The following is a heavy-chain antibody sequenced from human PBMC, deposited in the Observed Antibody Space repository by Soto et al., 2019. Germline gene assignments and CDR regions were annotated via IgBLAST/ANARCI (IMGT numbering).Heavy chain of an antibody. Sequence: KPSETLSLTCTVSGDSISTYYWSWIRQPPGEGLQWIGYIFYSGGTAYNPSLKSRVTISLDMSKKQISLKLSSVTTADTATYFCARLQLVQKVIDYWGQGTLVTVSS. CDR1: GDSISTYY. D-gene: IGHD1-1*01. J-gene: IGHJ4*02. CDR2: IFYSGGT. V-gene: IGHV4-59*01. CDR3: ARLQLVQKVIDY.